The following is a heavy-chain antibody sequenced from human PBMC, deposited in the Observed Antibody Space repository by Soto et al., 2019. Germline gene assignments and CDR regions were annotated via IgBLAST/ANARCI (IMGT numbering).Heavy chain of an antibody. J-gene: IGHJ3*02. CDR1: GFTFSSYA. V-gene: IGHV3-30-3*01. Sequence: GGSLRLSCAASGFTFSSYAMHWVRQAPGKGLEWVAVISYDGSNKYYADSVKGRFTISRDNSKNTLYLQMNSLRAEDTAVYYCARETLPSSSGAFDIWGQGTMVTVSS. CDR3: ARETLPSSSGAFDI. CDR2: ISYDGSNK. D-gene: IGHD6-6*01.